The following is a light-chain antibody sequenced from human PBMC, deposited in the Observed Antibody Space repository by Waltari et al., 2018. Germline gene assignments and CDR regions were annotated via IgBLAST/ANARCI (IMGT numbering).Light chain of an antibody. CDR1: RPNIGAGYD. J-gene: IGLJ1*01. CDR2: DTT. Sequence: QSVLTQPPSVSGAPGQRVTISCTGSRPNIGAGYDVQRYQQLPGTAPKLIIYDTTNRPSGVPDRFSGSKSGASASLAITGLQPEDEADYFCQSYDSTLSVLYVFGTGTKVTVL. CDR3: QSYDSTLSVLYV. V-gene: IGLV1-40*01.